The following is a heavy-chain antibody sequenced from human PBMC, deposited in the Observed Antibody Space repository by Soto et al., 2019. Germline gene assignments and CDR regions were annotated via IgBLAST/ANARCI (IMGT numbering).Heavy chain of an antibody. CDR3: ARVGGPPTGYYSSYFDY. Sequence: LRLSCAASGFTFSSYWMHWVRQAPGKGLVWVSRINSDGSSTSYADSVKGRFTISRDNAKNTLYLQMNSLRAEDTAVYYCARVGGPPTGYYSSYFDYWGQGTLVTVSS. D-gene: IGHD3-9*01. CDR2: INSDGSST. J-gene: IGHJ4*02. CDR1: GFTFSSYW. V-gene: IGHV3-74*01.